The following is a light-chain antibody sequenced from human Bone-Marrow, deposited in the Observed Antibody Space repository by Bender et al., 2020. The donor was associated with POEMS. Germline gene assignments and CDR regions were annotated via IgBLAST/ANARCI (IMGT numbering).Light chain of an antibody. Sequence: GQTASITCSGDDLGDKYVAWYQQKPGQSPVLVIHQDTKRPSGIPERFSGSNSGNTATLTISGTRAMDEADYYCQAWDTYSVIFGGGTKLTVL. CDR1: DLGDKY. CDR2: QDT. CDR3: QAWDTYSVI. J-gene: IGLJ2*01. V-gene: IGLV3-1*01.